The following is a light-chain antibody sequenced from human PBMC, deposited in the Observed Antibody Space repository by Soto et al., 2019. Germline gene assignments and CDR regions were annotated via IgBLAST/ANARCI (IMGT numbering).Light chain of an antibody. CDR1: SGHSTYA. Sequence: QSVLTQSPSASASLGASVKLTCTLSSGHSTYAIAWHQQQPERGPRYLMKLDGDGSHNRGDGIPDRFSGSSSGAERYLTISSLQSEDEADYYCQTWGTGFRVFGGGTKVTVL. V-gene: IGLV4-69*01. J-gene: IGLJ3*02. CDR3: QTWGTGFRV. CDR2: LDGDGSH.